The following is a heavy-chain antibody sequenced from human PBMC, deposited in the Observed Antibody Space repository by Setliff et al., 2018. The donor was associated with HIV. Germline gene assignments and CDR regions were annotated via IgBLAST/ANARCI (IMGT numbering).Heavy chain of an antibody. Sequence: SGPTLVNPTQTVTLTCSFSGFSLSDNGMGVGWIRQPPGKALEWLAFIYWDDDKLYSPSLKSRLTITKDTSKNQVVLTTTNMDPADAGTYFCTHRRGRWLHFEHWGQGTLVTVSS. CDR3: THRRGRWLHFEH. CDR2: IYWDDDK. V-gene: IGHV2-5*02. CDR1: GFSLSDNGMG. J-gene: IGHJ1*01. D-gene: IGHD6-19*01.